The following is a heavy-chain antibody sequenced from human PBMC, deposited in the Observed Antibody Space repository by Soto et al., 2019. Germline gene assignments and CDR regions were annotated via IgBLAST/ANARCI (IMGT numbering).Heavy chain of an antibody. J-gene: IGHJ6*02. Sequence: GESLKISCKSHGYSFTTYWIAWVRQMPGKGLEWMGSIHPGESDTRYSPSFQGQVTISADRSITTAYLQWSSLKASDTAIYYCARHEATYYNFYGMDVWGQGTTVTVSS. CDR1: GYSFTTYW. CDR2: IHPGESDT. V-gene: IGHV5-51*01. CDR3: ARHEATYYNFYGMDV.